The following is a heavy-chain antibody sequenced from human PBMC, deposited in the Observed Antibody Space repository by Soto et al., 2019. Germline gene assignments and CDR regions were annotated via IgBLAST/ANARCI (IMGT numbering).Heavy chain of an antibody. V-gene: IGHV3-23*01. J-gene: IGHJ6*02. Sequence: EVQLLESGGDLVQQGRSLRLSCAASGFTFSRYAMTWVRQAPGKGLEWVSTISPSGGSTYYADAVRGRFTISRDNSKNTVFRETNRMRAEGTAVYDGARRGEGNYSDVMFVWGQGTTVTFSS. CDR3: ARRGEGNYSDVMFV. CDR1: GFTFSRYA. CDR2: ISPSGGST. D-gene: IGHD2-21*01.